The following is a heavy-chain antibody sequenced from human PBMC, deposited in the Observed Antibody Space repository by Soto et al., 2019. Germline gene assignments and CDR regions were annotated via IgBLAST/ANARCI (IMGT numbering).Heavy chain of an antibody. D-gene: IGHD5-12*01. J-gene: IGHJ4*02. Sequence: PGGSLRLSCAASGFTFSSYSMNWVRQAPGKGLEWVSSISSSSSYIYYADSVKGRFTISRDNAKNSLYLQMNSLRAEDTAVYYCARDKDIVATISRTFDYWGQGTLVTVSS. V-gene: IGHV3-21*01. CDR2: ISSSSSYI. CDR1: GFTFSSYS. CDR3: ARDKDIVATISRTFDY.